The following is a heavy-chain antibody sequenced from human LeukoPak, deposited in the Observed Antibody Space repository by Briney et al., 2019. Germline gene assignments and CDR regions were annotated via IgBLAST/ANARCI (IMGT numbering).Heavy chain of an antibody. CDR3: ARDQAYGGEDLFDP. CDR2: IYTSGST. CDR1: GGSISSYY. D-gene: IGHD3-16*01. Sequence: PSETLSLTCTVSGGSISSYYWSWIRQPAGKGLEWIGRIYTSGSTNYNPSLKSRVTMSVDTSKNQFSLKLSSVTAADTAVYYCARDQAYGGEDLFDPWGQGTLVTVSS. V-gene: IGHV4-4*07. J-gene: IGHJ5*02.